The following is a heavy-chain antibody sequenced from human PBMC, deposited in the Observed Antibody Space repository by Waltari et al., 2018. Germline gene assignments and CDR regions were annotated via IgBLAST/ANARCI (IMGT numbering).Heavy chain of an antibody. CDR1: GFTFSDYW. V-gene: IGHV3-7*01. Sequence: EVQVVESGGDLVQPGGSLRLSCAASGFTFSDYWMGWVRQAPGKGLEWVANIKKDGSTQCYVDSVKGRFTISRDNAKDSLFLQMNSLRAEDTAVYYCARHGDFCFDFWGQGIVVTVSS. CDR3: ARHGDFCFDF. J-gene: IGHJ4*02. D-gene: IGHD4-17*01. CDR2: IKKDGSTQ.